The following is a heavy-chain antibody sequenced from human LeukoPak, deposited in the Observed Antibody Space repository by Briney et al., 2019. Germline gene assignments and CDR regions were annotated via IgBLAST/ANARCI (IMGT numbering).Heavy chain of an antibody. V-gene: IGHV1-3*01. Sequence: ASVTVSFTASGYTFTSYAMHWVRQAPGQRLEWMGWINAGNGNTKYSQKFQGRVTITRGTSASTAYMELGSLRSEDTAVYYCASYLHGYGPLGYWGQGTLVTVSS. D-gene: IGHD5-18*01. CDR1: GYTFTSYA. J-gene: IGHJ4*02. CDR3: ASYLHGYGPLGY. CDR2: INAGNGNT.